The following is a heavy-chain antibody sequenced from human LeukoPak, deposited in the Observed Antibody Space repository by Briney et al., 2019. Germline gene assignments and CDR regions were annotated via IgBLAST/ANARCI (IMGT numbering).Heavy chain of an antibody. CDR1: GFTLSYFG. CDR2: ISRTSTYI. CDR3: ASLSPIAVAPDY. D-gene: IGHD6-19*01. J-gene: IGHJ4*02. Sequence: GGSLRLSCAASGFTLSYFGMNWVRQVPGKGLEWVSSISRTSTYIYYADSVKGRFTISRDNAKNSVHLQMASLRSEDTAVYYCASLSPIAVAPDYWGQGTLVTVSS. V-gene: IGHV3-21*04.